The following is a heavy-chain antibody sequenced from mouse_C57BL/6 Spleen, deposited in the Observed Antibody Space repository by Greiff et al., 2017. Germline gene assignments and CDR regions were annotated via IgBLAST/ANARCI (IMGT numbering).Heavy chain of an antibody. J-gene: IGHJ2*01. V-gene: IGHV1-69*01. CDR2: IDPSDGYT. Sequence: QVQLQQPGAELVMPGASVKLSCKASGYTFTSYWMHWVKQRPGQGLEWIGDIDPSDGYTNYNQKFKGKSTLTADKSSSTAYMQLSSLTSEDSAVYYCARGPTLASLDFWGQGTTLTVAS. CDR1: GYTFTSYW. CDR3: ARGPTLASLDF. D-gene: IGHD6-1*01.